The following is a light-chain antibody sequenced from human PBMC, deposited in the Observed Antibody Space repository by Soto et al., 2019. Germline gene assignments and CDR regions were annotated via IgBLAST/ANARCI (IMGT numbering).Light chain of an antibody. V-gene: IGKV3-11*01. CDR3: QQRSNWRDT. Sequence: EIVLTQFPATLSLSPGERATLSCRASQSVSSYLAWYQQKPGQAPRLLIYDASNRATGIPARFSGSGSETDFTLTISSLEPEDFAVYYCQQRSNWRDTFGQGTKLEIK. CDR2: DAS. CDR1: QSVSSY. J-gene: IGKJ2*01.